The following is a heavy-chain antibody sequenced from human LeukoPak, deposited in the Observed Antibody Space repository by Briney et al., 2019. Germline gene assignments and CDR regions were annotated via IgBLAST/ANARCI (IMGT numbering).Heavy chain of an antibody. J-gene: IGHJ4*02. V-gene: IGHV4-39*01. CDR2: AYHTGRT. CDR3: WLATTSNMAAPTD. CDR1: GGSISSSSFY. D-gene: IGHD1/OR15-1a*01. Sequence: SETLSLTCTVSGGSISSSSFYWGWIRQPPGKGLEWIGSAYHTGRTYYDPSLKSRVTISVDTSMNQFSLKLTSVTAADTAVYYCWLATTSNMAAPTDWGRGTLVTVSS.